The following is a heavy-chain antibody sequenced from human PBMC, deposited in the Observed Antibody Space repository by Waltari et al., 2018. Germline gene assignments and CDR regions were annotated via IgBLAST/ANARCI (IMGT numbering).Heavy chain of an antibody. CDR2: ISGIGSTT. D-gene: IGHD3-9*01. CDR1: GFTFSDYY. V-gene: IGHV3-11*01. CDR3: VRDERWLHLIGTFDS. J-gene: IGHJ4*02. Sequence: QVLLVESGGGLVKPGGSLRLSCAASGFTFSDYYMSWVRQAPGKGLEWVSHISGIGSTTNYADSVKGRFTISRDNAKNSVFLQLNSLRADDTAMYYCVRDERWLHLIGTFDSWGQGTLVTVSS.